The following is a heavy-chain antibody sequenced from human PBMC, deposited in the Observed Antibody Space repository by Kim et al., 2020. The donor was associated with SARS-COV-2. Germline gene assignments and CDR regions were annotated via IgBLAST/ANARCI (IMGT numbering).Heavy chain of an antibody. Sequence: GGSLRLSCAASGFTVSSNYMSWVRQAPGKGLEWVSVIYSGGSTYYADSVKGRFTISRDNSKNTLYLQMNSLRAEDTAVYYCASKKTYYYDSSGYKPDAFDIWGQGTMVTVSS. D-gene: IGHD3-22*01. CDR2: IYSGGST. V-gene: IGHV3-53*01. CDR3: ASKKTYYYDSSGYKPDAFDI. CDR1: GFTVSSNY. J-gene: IGHJ3*02.